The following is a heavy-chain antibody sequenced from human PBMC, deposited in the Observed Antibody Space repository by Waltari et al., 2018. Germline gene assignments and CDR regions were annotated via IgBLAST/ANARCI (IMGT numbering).Heavy chain of an antibody. Sequence: QVQLQESGPGLVKPSETLSLTCAVSGYSISSGYYWGWIRQPPGKGLGWIGSIYHSGSTYYNPSLKSRVTISVDTSKNQFSLKLSSVTAADTAVYYCAAAGGAVAGTFDYWGQGTLVTVSS. D-gene: IGHD6-19*01. J-gene: IGHJ4*02. V-gene: IGHV4-38-2*01. CDR1: GYSISSGYY. CDR3: AAAGGAVAGTFDY. CDR2: IYHSGST.